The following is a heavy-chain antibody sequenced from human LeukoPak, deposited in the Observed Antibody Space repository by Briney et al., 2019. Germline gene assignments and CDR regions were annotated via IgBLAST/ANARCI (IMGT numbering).Heavy chain of an antibody. D-gene: IGHD3-3*01. Sequence: ASVKVSCKASGYTFTSYDIHWVRQATGQGLEWMGWMNPNSGNTGYAQKFQGRVTMTRNTSISTAYMEQSSLRSEDTAVYFCARGRDYDFWSGYYPKQNWFDPWGQGTLVTVSS. CDR1: GYTFTSYD. CDR2: MNPNSGNT. CDR3: ARGRDYDFWSGYYPKQNWFDP. V-gene: IGHV1-8*01. J-gene: IGHJ5*02.